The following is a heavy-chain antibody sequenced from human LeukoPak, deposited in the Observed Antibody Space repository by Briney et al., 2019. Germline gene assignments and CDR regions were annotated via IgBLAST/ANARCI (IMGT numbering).Heavy chain of an antibody. CDR1: GGSLRGQH. V-gene: IGHV4-59*11. CDR2: IFSSGNT. Sequence: SETLSLTCLVSGGSLRGQHLNWIRQPPGKGLEWIGYIFSSGNTNSNPSLRSRLTLSLDASKNQFSLKLKSVTAADTAVYYCARDGGARSFTNGLNWFDPWGQGILVTVSS. CDR3: ARDGGARSFTNGLNWFDP. J-gene: IGHJ5*02. D-gene: IGHD2-8*01.